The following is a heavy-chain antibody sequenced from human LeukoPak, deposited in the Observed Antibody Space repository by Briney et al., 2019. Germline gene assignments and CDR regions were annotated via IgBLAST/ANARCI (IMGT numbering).Heavy chain of an antibody. CDR1: GGSISSGGYY. V-gene: IGHV4-30-4*01. Sequence: SQTLSLTCTVSGGSISSGGYYWSWIRQPPGKGLEWIGYIYYSGSTYYNPSLKSRVTISVDTSKNQFSLKLSSVTAADTAVYYCARASVAGKGAMFGKFDPWGQGTLVTVSS. D-gene: IGHD3-10*02. CDR3: ARASVAGKGAMFGKFDP. J-gene: IGHJ5*02. CDR2: IYYSGST.